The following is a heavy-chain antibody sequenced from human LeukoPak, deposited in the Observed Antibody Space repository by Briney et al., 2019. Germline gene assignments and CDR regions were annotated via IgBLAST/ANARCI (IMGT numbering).Heavy chain of an antibody. CDR1: GYTFTGYY. J-gene: IGHJ4*02. V-gene: IGHV1-2*04. CDR3: ARAYGYSYGPGWLSFDY. CDR2: INPNSGGT. D-gene: IGHD5-18*01. Sequence: ASVKVSCKASGYTFTGYYMHWVRQAPGQGLEWMGWINPNSGGTNYAQKFQGWVTMTRDTSISTAYMELSRLRSDDTAVYYCARAYGYSYGPGWLSFDYWGQGTLVTVSS.